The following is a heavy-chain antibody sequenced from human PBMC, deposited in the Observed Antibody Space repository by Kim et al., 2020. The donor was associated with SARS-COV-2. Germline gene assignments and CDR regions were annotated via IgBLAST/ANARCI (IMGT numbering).Heavy chain of an antibody. V-gene: IGHV4-59*13. Sequence: SETLSLTCTVSGGSISSYYWSWIRQPPGKGLEWIGYIYYSGSTNYNPSLKSRVTISVDTSKNQFSLKLSSVTAADTAVYYCARDPAPGIAAAGSTYYYY. CDR2: IYYSGST. CDR3: ARDPAPGIAAAGSTYYYY. CDR1: GGSISSYY. D-gene: IGHD6-13*01. J-gene: IGHJ6*01.